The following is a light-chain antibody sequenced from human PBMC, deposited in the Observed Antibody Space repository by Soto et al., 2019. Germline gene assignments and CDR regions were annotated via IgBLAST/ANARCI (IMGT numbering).Light chain of an antibody. CDR1: SSDVCGYNY. V-gene: IGLV2-14*01. Sequence: QTVVTQPASVSGSPGQSITISCTGTSSDVCGYNYVSWYQQHPGKAPKLMIYDDSNRPSGVSNRFSGSKSGNTASLTISGLQAEDEADYYCSSYTSSSPVVFGGGTQLTVL. CDR2: DDS. CDR3: SSYTSSSPVV. J-gene: IGLJ2*01.